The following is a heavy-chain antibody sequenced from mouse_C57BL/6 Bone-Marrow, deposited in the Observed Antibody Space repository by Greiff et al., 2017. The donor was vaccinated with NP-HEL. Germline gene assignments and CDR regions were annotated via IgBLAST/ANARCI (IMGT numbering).Heavy chain of an antibody. CDR3: ARSGWLLRWFAG. CDR1: GYTFTSYW. Sequence: QVQLQQPGAELVRPGSSVKLSCKASGYTFTSYWMDWVKQRPGQGLEWIGIIYPSDSETHYNQKFKDKATLTVDKSSSTAYMQLSSLTSEDSAVYYGARSGWLLRWFAGWGQGTLVTVSA. CDR2: IYPSDSET. V-gene: IGHV1-61*01. J-gene: IGHJ3*01. D-gene: IGHD2-3*01.